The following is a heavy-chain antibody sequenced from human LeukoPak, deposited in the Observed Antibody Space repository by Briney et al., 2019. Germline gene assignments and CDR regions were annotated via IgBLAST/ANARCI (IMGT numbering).Heavy chain of an antibody. CDR2: IYRGGFT. CDR1: GFTVSDYY. Sequence: GGSLRLSCAASGFTVSDYYMNWVRQAPGKGLEWVSVIYRGGFTCYADSVRGRFSISRDNSKNTLYLQMNSLRAEDTALYYCAREFLGFHPWGQGTLVTVSS. J-gene: IGHJ5*02. D-gene: IGHD2/OR15-2a*01. V-gene: IGHV3-53*01. CDR3: AREFLGFHP.